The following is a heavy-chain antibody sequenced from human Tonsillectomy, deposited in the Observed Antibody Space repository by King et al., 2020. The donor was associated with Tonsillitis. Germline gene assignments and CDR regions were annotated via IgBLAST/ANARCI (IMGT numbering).Heavy chain of an antibody. CDR1: GFTFSSYG. CDR2: IWYDGSNK. CDR3: AATDASSGWHFDY. D-gene: IGHD6-19*01. Sequence: VQLVESGGGVVQPGRSLRLSCAASGFTFSSYGMHWVRQAPGKGLEWVAVIWYDGSNKYYADSVKGRFTISRDNSKNTLYLQMNSLRAEDTAVYYCAATDASSGWHFDYWGHGTLVTVSS. J-gene: IGHJ4*01. V-gene: IGHV3-33*01.